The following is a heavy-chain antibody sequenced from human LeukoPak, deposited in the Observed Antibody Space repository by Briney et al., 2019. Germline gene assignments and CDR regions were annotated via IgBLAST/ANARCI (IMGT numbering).Heavy chain of an antibody. D-gene: IGHD1-26*01. CDR3: ARDRGVGATTAFDY. CDR1: GFTFDDYG. V-gene: IGHV3-20*04. Sequence: GGSLRLSCAASGFTFDDYGMSWVRQAPGKGLEWVSGINWNGGSTGYADSVKGRFTISRDNAKNSLYLQTNSLRAEDTALYYRARDRGVGATTAFDYWGQGTLVTVSS. J-gene: IGHJ4*02. CDR2: INWNGGST.